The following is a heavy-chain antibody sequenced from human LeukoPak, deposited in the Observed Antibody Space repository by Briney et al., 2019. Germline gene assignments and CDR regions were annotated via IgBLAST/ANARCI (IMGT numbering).Heavy chain of an antibody. CDR3: ARGRGSWYGVYFDY. D-gene: IGHD6-13*01. Sequence: GGSLRLSCAASGFTLTNYAMSWVRQAPGKGLEWVSNIKRDGSEKYYVDSVKGRFTISRDNAKNSLYLQMNSLRTEDTAVYYCARGRGSWYGVYFDYWGQGTLVTVSS. CDR1: GFTLTNYA. CDR2: IKRDGSEK. J-gene: IGHJ4*02. V-gene: IGHV3-7*01.